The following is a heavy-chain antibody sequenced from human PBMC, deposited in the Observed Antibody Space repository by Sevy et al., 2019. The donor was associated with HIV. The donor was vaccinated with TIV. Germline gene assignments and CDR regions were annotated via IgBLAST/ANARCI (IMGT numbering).Heavy chain of an antibody. CDR2: IKDDGSMA. J-gene: IGHJ4*02. CDR3: ARGKLGGSTTYLYLDY. V-gene: IGHV3-74*01. D-gene: IGHD1-26*01. CDR1: GFTFSRYW. Sequence: GGSLRLSCAASGFTFSRYWMHWVRQAPGKGLMWVSHIKDDGSMAFFADSVMGRFTISRDNAMNTLYLQMNRLIAEDTAIYYCARGKLGGSTTYLYLDYWGLGTLVTVSS.